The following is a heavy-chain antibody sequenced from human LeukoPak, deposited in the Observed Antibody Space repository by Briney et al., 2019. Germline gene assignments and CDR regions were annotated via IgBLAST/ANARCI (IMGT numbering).Heavy chain of an antibody. CDR3: ARHEIGGDSSSGYEYYYYMDV. J-gene: IGHJ6*03. Sequence: PGGSLQISCKASGYTFTNYWIGGVRQVRGKGVEWMGIIYPDDSDIKYSPSFQGQVTISVDESISTAYLQWSSLKASDTAIYYCARHEIGGDSSSGYEYYYYMDVWGKGTAVTVSS. CDR2: IYPDDSDI. D-gene: IGHD3-3*01. CDR1: GYTFTNYW. V-gene: IGHV5-51*01.